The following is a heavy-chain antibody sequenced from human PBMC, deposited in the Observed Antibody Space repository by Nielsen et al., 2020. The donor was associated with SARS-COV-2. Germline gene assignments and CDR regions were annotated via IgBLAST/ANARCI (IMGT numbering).Heavy chain of an antibody. Sequence: WVRQASGQGLEWMGGIIPIFGTANYAQKLQGRVTITADESTSTAYMGLSSLRSEDTAVYYCAGGLGAYHYYYYMDVWGKGTTVTVSS. J-gene: IGHJ6*03. V-gene: IGHV1-69*01. CDR3: AGGLGAYHYYYYMDV. CDR2: IIPIFGTA. D-gene: IGHD3-16*01.